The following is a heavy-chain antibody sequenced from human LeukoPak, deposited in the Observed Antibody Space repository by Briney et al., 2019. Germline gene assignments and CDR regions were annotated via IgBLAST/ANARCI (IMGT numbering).Heavy chain of an antibody. CDR1: GGSISSGGYS. V-gene: IGHV4-61*08. Sequence: PSETLSLTCAVSGGSISSGGYSWSWIRQPPGKGLEWIGYVHYSGNTNYNPSLKSRVTISVDTSKNQFSLKLSSVTAADTAVYYCARMIAAAGTEYFDLWGRGTLVTVSS. D-gene: IGHD6-13*01. CDR2: VHYSGNT. J-gene: IGHJ2*01. CDR3: ARMIAAAGTEYFDL.